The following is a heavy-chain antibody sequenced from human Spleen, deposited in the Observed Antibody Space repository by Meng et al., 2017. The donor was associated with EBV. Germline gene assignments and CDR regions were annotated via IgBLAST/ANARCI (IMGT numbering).Heavy chain of an antibody. D-gene: IGHD3-16*01. CDR1: GYTFTTYG. CDR3: AVRGYYDYIGYYYHDMDV. Sequence: QVSLVQSEAEVKKPGTSGNVSCKASGYTFTTYGISWVRQAPGKGLEWMGWSSAYNGNTNYAQKIQGRVTMTTDTSTSTIYMELRSLRSDDTAVYYCAVRGYYDYIGYYYHDMDVWGQGTLVTVSS. J-gene: IGHJ6*02. CDR2: SSAYNGNT. V-gene: IGHV1-18*01.